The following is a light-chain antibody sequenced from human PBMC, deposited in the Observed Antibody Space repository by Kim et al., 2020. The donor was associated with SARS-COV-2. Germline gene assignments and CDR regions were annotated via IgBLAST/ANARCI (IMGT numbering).Light chain of an antibody. V-gene: IGLV3-9*01. CDR2: RDS. Sequence: SYELTQPLSVSVALGQTARITCGGNNIGSKNVQWYQQKPGQAPVLVIYRDSNRPSGIPERFSGSNSGNTATLTISRAQAGDEADYYCQVWDSSTGVFGGGTQLTVL. J-gene: IGLJ3*02. CDR1: NIGSKN. CDR3: QVWDSSTGV.